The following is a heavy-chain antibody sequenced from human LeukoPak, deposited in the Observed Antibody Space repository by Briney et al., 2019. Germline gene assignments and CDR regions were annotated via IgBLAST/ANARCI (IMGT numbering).Heavy chain of an antibody. CDR3: AKADLLVYFTPNFDY. CDR1: GVTFSSYV. Sequence: SGGSLRRSCAASGVTFSSYVRHWVRQAPGKGLEWVAIISYDGSNEYYADSVKGRFTISRDNSKNTLYLQMNSLRAEDTAVYYCAKADLLVYFTPNFDYWGQGTLVTVSS. J-gene: IGHJ4*02. CDR2: ISYDGSNE. V-gene: IGHV3-30*04. D-gene: IGHD3-3*01.